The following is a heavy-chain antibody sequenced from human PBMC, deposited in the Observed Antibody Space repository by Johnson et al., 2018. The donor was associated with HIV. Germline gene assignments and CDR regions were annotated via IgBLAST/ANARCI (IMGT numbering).Heavy chain of an antibody. D-gene: IGHD6-19*01. J-gene: IGHJ3*02. CDR3: AKAYSSGWWALDI. Sequence: QVQLVESGGGVVQPGGSLRFSCAAFGFTFSNYGMHWVRQAPGKGLEWVAFIRYDGSNKYYVDSVKGRFTISRDNSKNTLYLQMNSLRAEDTAVYYCAKAYSSGWWALDIGGLGAMVTVSS. V-gene: IGHV3-30*02. CDR1: GFTFSNYG. CDR2: IRYDGSNK.